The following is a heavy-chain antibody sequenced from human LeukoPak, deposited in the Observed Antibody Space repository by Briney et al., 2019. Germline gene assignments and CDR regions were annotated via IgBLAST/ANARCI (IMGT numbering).Heavy chain of an antibody. Sequence: GRSLRLSCAASGFNFSSYGMHWVRQAPGKGLEWVTSIWFDGSNIHYADSVKGRVIISRDNAKNSLYLQMNSLRAEDTAVYYCARRGIAAAAFYGMDVWGQGTTVTVSS. D-gene: IGHD6-13*01. CDR3: ARRGIAAAAFYGMDV. V-gene: IGHV3-33*01. CDR2: IWFDGSNI. CDR1: GFNFSSYG. J-gene: IGHJ6*02.